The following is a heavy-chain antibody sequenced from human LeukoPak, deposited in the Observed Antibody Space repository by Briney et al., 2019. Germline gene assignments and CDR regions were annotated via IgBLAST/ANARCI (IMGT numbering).Heavy chain of an antibody. V-gene: IGHV4-39*01. CDR3: ARTLRQRLVRGLGECIN. CDR1: GGSISSSSYY. CDR2: IYYSGST. D-gene: IGHD6-13*01. J-gene: IGHJ4*02. Sequence: PSETLSLTCTVSGGSISSSSYYWGWIRQPPGKGLEWIGSIYYSGSTYYNPSLKSRVTISVDTSKNQFSLKLSSVTAADTAVYYCARTLRQRLVRGLGECINWGLGTLVTVSS.